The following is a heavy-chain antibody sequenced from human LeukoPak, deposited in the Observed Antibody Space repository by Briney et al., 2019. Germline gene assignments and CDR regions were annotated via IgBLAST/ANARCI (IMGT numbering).Heavy chain of an antibody. J-gene: IGHJ3*01. CDR3: ARNWVADSLDF. V-gene: IGHV4-39*01. CDR2: IFYRGST. CDR1: GGSISNSTYY. D-gene: IGHD3-22*01. Sequence: SSETLSLTCTVSGGSISNSTYYWGWVRQPPGKGLEWIGSIFYRGSTYYTPSLKSRVTISVDTSKNQFSLKLTSVTAADTAMYFCARNWVADSLDFWGQGTMVTVSS.